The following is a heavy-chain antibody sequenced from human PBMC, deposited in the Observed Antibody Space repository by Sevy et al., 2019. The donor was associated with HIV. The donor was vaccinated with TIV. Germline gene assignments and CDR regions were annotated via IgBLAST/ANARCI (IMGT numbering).Heavy chain of an antibody. D-gene: IGHD5-18*01. CDR3: ARDKNSAMVTPFDF. Sequence: GGSLTLSCVASGFTVSNYWMNWVRQAPGMGLEWVAKIKEDGKETYYVDSVKGRFTISRDNAKNSLYLQMTSLRAEDTAVYYCARDKNSAMVTPFDFWGQGTLVTVSS. CDR2: IKEDGKET. CDR1: GFTVSNYW. J-gene: IGHJ4*02. V-gene: IGHV3-7*03.